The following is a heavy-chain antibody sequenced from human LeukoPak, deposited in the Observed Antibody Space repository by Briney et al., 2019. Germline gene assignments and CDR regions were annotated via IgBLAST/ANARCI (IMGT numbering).Heavy chain of an antibody. CDR1: GYTFTGYY. CDR3: ARLYCTNGVCSSFDY. Sequence: ASVKVSCKASGYTFTGYYMHWVRQAPGQGLEWMGRINPNSGGTNFAQKFQGRVTMTRDTSISTAYMELSRLRPDDTAVYYCARLYCTNGVCSSFDYWGQGTLVTVSS. V-gene: IGHV1-2*06. J-gene: IGHJ4*02. CDR2: INPNSGGT. D-gene: IGHD2-8*01.